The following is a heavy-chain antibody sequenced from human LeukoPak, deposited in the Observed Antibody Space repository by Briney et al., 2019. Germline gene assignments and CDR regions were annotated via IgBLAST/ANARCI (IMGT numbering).Heavy chain of an antibody. Sequence: SETLSLTCTVSGGSISSYYWSWIRQPPGKGLEWIGYIYYSGSTNYNPSLKSRVTISVDTSKKQFSLKLSSVTAADTAVYYCARHAKSSPYYFDYWGQGTLVTVSS. V-gene: IGHV4-59*01. CDR3: ARHAKSSPYYFDY. CDR2: IYYSGST. J-gene: IGHJ4*02. D-gene: IGHD2-8*01. CDR1: GGSISSYY.